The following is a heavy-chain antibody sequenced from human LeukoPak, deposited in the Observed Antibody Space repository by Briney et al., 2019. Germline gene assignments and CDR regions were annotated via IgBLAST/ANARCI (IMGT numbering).Heavy chain of an antibody. Sequence: PGGSLRLSCAASGFTFSSYAMSWVRQAPGKGLEWVSAISGSGGSTYYADSVKGRFTISRDNSKNTLYLQMNSLRGEDTAVYYCARAYYYDSSGSYAFDIWGQGTMVTVSS. CDR2: ISGSGGST. CDR1: GFTFSSYA. V-gene: IGHV3-23*01. D-gene: IGHD3-22*01. CDR3: ARAYYYDSSGSYAFDI. J-gene: IGHJ3*02.